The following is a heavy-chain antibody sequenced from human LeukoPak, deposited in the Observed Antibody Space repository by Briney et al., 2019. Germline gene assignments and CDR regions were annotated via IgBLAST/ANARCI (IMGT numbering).Heavy chain of an antibody. D-gene: IGHD1-26*01. CDR1: GGTFSSYA. CDR2: IIPILGIA. V-gene: IGHV1-69*04. J-gene: IGHJ4*02. CDR3: AREGIGGSQDFDY. Sequence: SVKVSCKASGGTFSSYAISWVRQAPGQGLEWMGRIIPILGIANYAQKFQGRVTITADKSTSTAYMELSSLRSEDTAVYYCAREGIGGSQDFDYWGQGTLVTVSS.